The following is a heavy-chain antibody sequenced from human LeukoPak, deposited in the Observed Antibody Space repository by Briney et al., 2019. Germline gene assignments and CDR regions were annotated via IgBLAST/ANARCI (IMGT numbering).Heavy chain of an antibody. J-gene: IGHJ4*02. CDR2: IIPNFGTP. Sequence: ASVKVSCKASGGTFSRRTISWVRQAPGQGREWMGGIIPNFGTPHLAQNFQDRVTITADESTSTVYMEVRSLTSEDTAIFYCATRDADYEYYFDYWGQGTLVTVSS. D-gene: IGHD4-17*01. V-gene: IGHV1-69*13. CDR1: GGTFSRRT. CDR3: ATRDADYEYYFDY.